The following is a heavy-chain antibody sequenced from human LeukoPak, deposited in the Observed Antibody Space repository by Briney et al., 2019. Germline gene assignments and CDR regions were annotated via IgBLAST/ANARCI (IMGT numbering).Heavy chain of an antibody. CDR3: ARGHSSGLPHYGMDV. CDR2: IYYSGST. J-gene: IGHJ6*02. V-gene: IGHV4-59*12. Sequence: SETLSLTCTVSGGSISSYYWSWIRQPPGKGLEWIGYIYYSGSTNYNPSLKSRVTISVDTSKNQFSLKLSSVTAADTAVYYCARGHSSGLPHYGMDVWGQGTTVTVSS. D-gene: IGHD6-19*01. CDR1: GGSISSYY.